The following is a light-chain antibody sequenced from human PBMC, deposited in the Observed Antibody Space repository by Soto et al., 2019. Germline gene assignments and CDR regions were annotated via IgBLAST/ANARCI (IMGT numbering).Light chain of an antibody. J-gene: IGLJ2*01. CDR1: NIGSKS. CDR3: HVWDSSSDHVV. V-gene: IGLV3-21*04. Sequence: SYELTQPPSVSVAPGKTARITCGGNNIGSKSVHWYQQKPGQAPVLVIYYDSDRPSRIPERFSGSNSGNTATLTISRVEAGDEADYYCHVWDSSSDHVVFGGGTKLTVL. CDR2: YDS.